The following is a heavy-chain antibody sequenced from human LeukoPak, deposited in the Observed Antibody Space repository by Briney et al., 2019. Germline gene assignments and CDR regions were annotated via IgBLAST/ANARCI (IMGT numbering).Heavy chain of an antibody. CDR2: ISAYNGNT. Sequence: ASVKVSCKASGYTFTSYGVSWVRQAPGQGLEWMGWISAYNGNTNYAQNLQGRVTTTTDTSTSTGYMELRSLRSDDTAVYYCARDSDNWYEFNAFDIWGQGTMVTVSS. V-gene: IGHV1-18*01. CDR1: GYTFTSYG. J-gene: IGHJ3*02. D-gene: IGHD1-1*01. CDR3: ARDSDNWYEFNAFDI.